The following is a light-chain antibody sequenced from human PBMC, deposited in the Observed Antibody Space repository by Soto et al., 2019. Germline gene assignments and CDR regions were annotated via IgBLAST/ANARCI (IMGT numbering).Light chain of an antibody. CDR3: SSYTSSSTPYV. Sequence: QSALTQPASVSGSPGESITVSCTGTSTDVGGYNYVSWYQQHPGKAPKLMIYDVSNRPSGVSNRFSGSKSGNRASLTISGLQAEDEADYSCSSYTSSSTPYVFGTGTKVTVL. CDR2: DVS. V-gene: IGLV2-14*01. J-gene: IGLJ1*01. CDR1: STDVGGYNY.